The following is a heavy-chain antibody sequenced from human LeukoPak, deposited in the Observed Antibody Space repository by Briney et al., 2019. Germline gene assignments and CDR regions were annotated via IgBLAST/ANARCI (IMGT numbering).Heavy chain of an antibody. CDR3: ARGVMSSGWYHDAFDI. V-gene: IGHV3-53*01. Sequence: QPGASLRLSCAASGFTFINYAMNWVRQAPGRGLEWVSVIYSGGSTYYADSVKGRFTISRDNSKNTLYLQMNSLRAEDTAVYYCARGVMSSGWYHDAFDIWGQGTMVTVSS. J-gene: IGHJ3*02. D-gene: IGHD6-19*01. CDR2: IYSGGST. CDR1: GFTFINYA.